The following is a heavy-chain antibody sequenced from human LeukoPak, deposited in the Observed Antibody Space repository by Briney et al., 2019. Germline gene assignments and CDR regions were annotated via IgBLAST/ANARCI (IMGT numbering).Heavy chain of an antibody. CDR3: ARSSGSDDAFDI. D-gene: IGHD3-22*01. Sequence: SVKVSCKASGGTFSSYAISWVRQAPGQGLEWMGRIIPIFGTANYAQKFQGRVTITTDESTSTAYMELGSLRSEDTAVYYCARSSGSDDAFDIWGQGTMVTVSS. CDR1: GGTFSSYA. CDR2: IIPIFGTA. J-gene: IGHJ3*02. V-gene: IGHV1-69*05.